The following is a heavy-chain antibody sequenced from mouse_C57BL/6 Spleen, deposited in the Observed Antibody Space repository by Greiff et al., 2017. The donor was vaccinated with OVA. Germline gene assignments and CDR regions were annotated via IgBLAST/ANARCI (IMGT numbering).Heavy chain of an antibody. CDR1: GFSLTSYG. V-gene: IGHV2-6*01. J-gene: IGHJ3*01. Sequence: QVHVKQSGPGLVAPSQSLSITCTVSGFSLTSYGVDWVRQSPGKGLEWLGVIWGVGSTNYNSALKSRLSISKDNSKSQVFLKMNSLQTDDTAMYYCASAGYGSSYRWFAYWGQGTLVTVSA. CDR2: IWGVGST. CDR3: ASAGYGSSYRWFAY. D-gene: IGHD1-1*01.